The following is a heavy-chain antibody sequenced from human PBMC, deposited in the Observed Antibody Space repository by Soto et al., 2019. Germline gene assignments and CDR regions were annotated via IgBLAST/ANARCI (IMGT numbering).Heavy chain of an antibody. Sequence: EVQLVQSGGGLVQPGGPLSLSCEASKSTFGNLARTWAGQAPGRGLEGVPKISGSGGNTYYADSVRGRFIISRDNPKNTLFLQMNSLRADDTAVYYCAKVKDIVVVSASIVGHGYFDYWGQGILVTVSS. V-gene: IGHV3-23*04. D-gene: IGHD2-2*02. CDR2: ISGSGGNT. CDR1: KSTFGNLA. CDR3: AKVKDIVVVSASIVGHGYFDY. J-gene: IGHJ4*02.